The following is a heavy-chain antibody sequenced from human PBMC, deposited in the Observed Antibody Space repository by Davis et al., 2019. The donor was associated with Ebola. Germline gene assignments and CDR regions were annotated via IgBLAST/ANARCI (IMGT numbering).Heavy chain of an antibody. CDR1: GFTFSGSA. Sequence: GESLKISCAASGFTFSGSAMHWVRQAPGKGLEWVARIRSKANSYATAYAASVKGRFTISRDDSKNTAYLQMNSLKTEDTAVNYCTTTTSYFDYWGQGTLVTVSS. J-gene: IGHJ4*02. D-gene: IGHD1-14*01. CDR2: IRSKANSYAT. CDR3: TTTTSYFDY. V-gene: IGHV3-73*01.